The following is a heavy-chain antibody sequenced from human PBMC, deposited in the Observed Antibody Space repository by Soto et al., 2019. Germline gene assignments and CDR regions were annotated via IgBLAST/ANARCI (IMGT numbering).Heavy chain of an antibody. CDR2: ISAYNGNT. J-gene: IGHJ4*02. CDR3: ARDSGYGGNSGPAY. D-gene: IGHD5-12*01. Sequence: ASVKVSCKASGYTFTSYGINWVRQAPGEGLKWMGWISAYNGNTNFAQNQGRVTLTTDTSTSTAYMELRSLRSGDTAVYYCARDSGYGGNSGPAYWGQGTLVTVSS. V-gene: IGHV1-18*01. CDR1: GYTFTSYG.